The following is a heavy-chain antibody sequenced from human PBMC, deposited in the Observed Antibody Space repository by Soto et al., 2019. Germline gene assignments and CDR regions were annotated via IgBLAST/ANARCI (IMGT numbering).Heavy chain of an antibody. CDR2: IRNTLRSYST. CDR1: GFTFSDHY. Sequence: EVQLVESGGGLVQPGGSLRLSCAASGFTFSDHYMDWVRQAPGKGLEWVGRIRNTLRSYSTEYAASVRGRFTISRDESKNSLYLQMSSLNTEDTAVYFCARARAESPDSYYFMDVWGKGTTVTVSS. V-gene: IGHV3-72*01. CDR3: ARARAESPDSYYFMDV. J-gene: IGHJ6*03.